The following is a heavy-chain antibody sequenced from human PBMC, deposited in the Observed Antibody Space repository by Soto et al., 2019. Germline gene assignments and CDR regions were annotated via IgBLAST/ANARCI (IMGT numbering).Heavy chain of an antibody. CDR2: IIPIFGTA. D-gene: IGHD3-22*01. J-gene: IGHJ3*02. V-gene: IGHV1-69*13. CDR3: ARSLSITMIVVNVAAFDI. CDR1: GGTFSSYA. Sequence: SVKVSCKASGGTFSSYAISWVRQAPGQGLEWMGGIIPIFGTANYAQKFQGRVTITADESTSTAYMELSSLRSEDTAVYYCARSLSITMIVVNVAAFDIWGQGTMVTVSS.